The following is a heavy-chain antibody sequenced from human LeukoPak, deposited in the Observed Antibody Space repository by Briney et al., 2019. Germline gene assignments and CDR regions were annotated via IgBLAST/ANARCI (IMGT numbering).Heavy chain of an antibody. CDR2: MNPNSGNT. CDR1: GYTFTSYD. CDR3: ARAVYSSSPELFDY. V-gene: IGHV1-8*01. Sequence: ASVNVSFKASGYTFTSYDINWVRQATGQGLEWMGWMNPNSGNTGYAQKFQGRVTMTRNTSISTAYMELSSLRSEDTAVYYCARAVYSSSPELFDYWGQGTLGTVSS. J-gene: IGHJ4*02. D-gene: IGHD6-6*01.